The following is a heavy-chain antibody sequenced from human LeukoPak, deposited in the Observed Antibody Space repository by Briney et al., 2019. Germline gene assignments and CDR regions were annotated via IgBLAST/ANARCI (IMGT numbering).Heavy chain of an antibody. V-gene: IGHV1-69*13. J-gene: IGHJ4*02. CDR3: ARDSGEIAALDY. CDR2: ITPIFGTA. CDR1: GGTFSSYA. Sequence: SVKVSCKASGGTFSSYAISWVRQAPGQGLEWMGGITPIFGTANYAQKFQGRVTITADESTSTAYMELSSLRSEDTAVYYCARDSGEIAALDYWGQGTLVTVSS. D-gene: IGHD6-13*01.